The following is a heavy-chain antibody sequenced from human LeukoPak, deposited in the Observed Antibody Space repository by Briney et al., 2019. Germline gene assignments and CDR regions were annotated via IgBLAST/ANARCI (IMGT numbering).Heavy chain of an antibody. V-gene: IGHV4-34*01. CDR1: GGSFSGYY. J-gene: IGHJ4*02. D-gene: IGHD3-16*01. CDR3: ARAFPRFYVWGGLDRSLYDY. CDR2: INHSGST. Sequence: SETLSLTCAVYGGSFSGYYWSWIRQPPGKGLEWIGEINHSGSTNYNPSLKSRVTISVDTSKNQFSLKLSSVTAADTAVYYCARAFPRFYVWGGLDRSLYDYWGQGTLVTVSS.